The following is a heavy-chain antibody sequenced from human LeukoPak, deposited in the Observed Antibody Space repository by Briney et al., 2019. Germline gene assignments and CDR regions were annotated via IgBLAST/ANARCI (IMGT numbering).Heavy chain of an antibody. V-gene: IGHV4-39*07. CDR3: TREYGFMTTVFHAFDI. CDR1: AGSITSSSYY. Sequence: SETLSLTCTVSAGSITSSSYYWGWIRQPPGKGLEWIGSVYYSGNGYNNPSLKSRVTLSVDTSKNQFSLKLSSVTAADTAIYYCTREYGFMTTVFHAFDIWGQGTVVTVSS. D-gene: IGHD4-17*01. J-gene: IGHJ3*02. CDR2: VYYSGNG.